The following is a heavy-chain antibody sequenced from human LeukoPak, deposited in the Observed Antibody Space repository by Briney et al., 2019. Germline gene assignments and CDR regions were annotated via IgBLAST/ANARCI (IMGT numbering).Heavy chain of an antibody. CDR3: ATMRSNCFDY. CDR2: IKQDGSEK. J-gene: IGHJ4*02. CDR1: GFTFSSHW. Sequence: GGSLRLSCVDSGFTFSSHWMSWVRQPPGKGPEWVANIKQDGSEKYYVDSVKGRFTISRDNAKNSLYLQMNSLRAEDAAVYYCATMRSNCFDYWGQGTLVTVSS. V-gene: IGHV3-7*03. D-gene: IGHD2-2*01.